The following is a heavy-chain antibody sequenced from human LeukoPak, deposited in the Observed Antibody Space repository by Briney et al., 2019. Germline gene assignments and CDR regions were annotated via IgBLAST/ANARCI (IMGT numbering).Heavy chain of an antibody. CDR2: ISGSGGST. CDR1: GFTFSSYA. D-gene: IGHD2-15*01. CDR3: AKSSQVVVVVAATDY. Sequence: GGSLRLSCAASGFTFSSYAMSWVRQAPGKGLEWVSAISGSGGSTYYADSVKGRFTISRDNSKNTLYLQMNSLRAEDTAVYYCAKSSQVVVVVAATDYWGGEPLVTVSS. J-gene: IGHJ4*02. V-gene: IGHV3-23*01.